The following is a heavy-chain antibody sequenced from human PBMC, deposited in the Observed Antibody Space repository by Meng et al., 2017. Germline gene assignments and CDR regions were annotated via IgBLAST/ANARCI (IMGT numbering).Heavy chain of an antibody. J-gene: IGHJ4*02. D-gene: IGHD3-16*02. CDR3: AGRLGELSPLDY. V-gene: IGHV1-69*02. CDR2: IIPILGIA. Sequence: QVTRVQSGAEVKKPGFSVKVSCKASGGTFSSYTISWVRQAPGQGLEWMGRIIPILGIANYAQKFQGRVTITADKSTSTAYMELSSLRSEDTAVYYCAGRLGELSPLDYWGQGTLVTVSS. CDR1: GGTFSSYT.